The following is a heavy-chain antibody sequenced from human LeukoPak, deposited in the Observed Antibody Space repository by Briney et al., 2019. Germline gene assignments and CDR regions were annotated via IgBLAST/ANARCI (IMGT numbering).Heavy chain of an antibody. V-gene: IGHV3-15*01. J-gene: IGHJ4*02. Sequence: GGSLRLSCAASGFTFSNAWMSWVRQVPGKGLEWVGRIKTKAEGGTADYAAPVKGRFTASRDDSDNTLYLQMNSLKTEDTAMYYCTSYVLTVTPDFWGQGTLVTVSS. CDR1: GFTFSNAW. D-gene: IGHD4-11*01. CDR3: TSYVLTVTPDF. CDR2: IKTKAEGGTA.